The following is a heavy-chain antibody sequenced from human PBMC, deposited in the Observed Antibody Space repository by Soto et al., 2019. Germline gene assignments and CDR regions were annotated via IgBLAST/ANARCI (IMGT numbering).Heavy chain of an antibody. CDR2: IYTSGST. D-gene: IGHD6-13*01. V-gene: IGHV4-4*07. J-gene: IGHJ3*02. Sequence: VQLQESGPGLVKPSETLSLTCTVSGGSISSYYWSWIRQPAGKGLEWIGRIYTSGSTNYNPSLKSRVTMSVDTSKNQFSLKLSSVTAADTAVYYCAREIRYSSSWPDAFDIWGQGTMVTVSS. CDR1: GGSISSYY. CDR3: AREIRYSSSWPDAFDI.